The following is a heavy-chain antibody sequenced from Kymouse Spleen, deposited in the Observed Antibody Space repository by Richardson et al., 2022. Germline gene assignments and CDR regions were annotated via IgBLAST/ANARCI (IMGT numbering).Heavy chain of an antibody. J-gene: IGHJ4*02. CDR3: ARAV*QLVRPLTT. CDR2: INHSGST. D-gene: IGHD6-6*01. CDR1: GGSFSGYY. V-gene: IGHV4-34*01. Sequence: QVQLQQWGAGLLKPSETLSLTCAVYGGSFSGYYWSWIRQPPGKGLEWIGEINHSGSTNYNPSLKSRVTISVDTSKNQFSLKLSSVTAADTAVYYCARAV*QLVRPLTTGAREPWSPSPQ.